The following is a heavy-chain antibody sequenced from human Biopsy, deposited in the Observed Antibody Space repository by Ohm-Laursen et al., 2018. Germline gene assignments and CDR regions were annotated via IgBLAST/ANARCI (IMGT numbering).Heavy chain of an antibody. CDR1: GFIFSDHH. J-gene: IGHJ2*01. Sequence: SLGLSCSASGFIFSDHHMHWIRQAPGKGLQWLSYISSHGNTIDYTDSVRGRFTISRDNAENSLYLQMNSLTVEDTAVYYCARDRRDIYDSAGYFYGYFDLWGRGTLVTVSS. CDR3: ARDRRDIYDSAGYFYGYFDL. D-gene: IGHD3-22*01. CDR2: ISSHGNTI. V-gene: IGHV3-11*01.